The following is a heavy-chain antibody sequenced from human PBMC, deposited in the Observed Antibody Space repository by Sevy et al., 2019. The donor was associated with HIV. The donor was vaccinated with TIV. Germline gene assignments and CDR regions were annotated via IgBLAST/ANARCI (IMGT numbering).Heavy chain of an antibody. CDR2: IYHSGST. CDR3: ARGGLLWFGELNNWFDP. CDR1: GGSISSGGYS. D-gene: IGHD3-10*01. J-gene: IGHJ5*02. Sequence: SETLSLTCAVSGGSISSGGYSWSWIRQPPGKGLEWIGYIYHSGSTYYNPSLKSRVTISVDRSKNQFSLKLSSVTAADTAVYYCARGGLLWFGELNNWFDPWGQRTLVTVSS. V-gene: IGHV4-30-2*01.